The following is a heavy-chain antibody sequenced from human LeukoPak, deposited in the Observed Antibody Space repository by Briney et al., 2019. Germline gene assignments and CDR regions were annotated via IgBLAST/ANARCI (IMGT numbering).Heavy chain of an antibody. D-gene: IGHD5-12*01. Sequence: GGSLRLSCAASGFTFSSYSMNWVRQAPGKGLEWVSSISSSSSYIYYADSVKGRFTISRDNAKNSLYLQMNSLRAEDTAVYYCARDRVATLQNYYYYYGMDVWGQGTTVTVSS. CDR3: ARDRVATLQNYYYYYGMDV. CDR2: ISSSSSYI. V-gene: IGHV3-21*01. CDR1: GFTFSSYS. J-gene: IGHJ6*02.